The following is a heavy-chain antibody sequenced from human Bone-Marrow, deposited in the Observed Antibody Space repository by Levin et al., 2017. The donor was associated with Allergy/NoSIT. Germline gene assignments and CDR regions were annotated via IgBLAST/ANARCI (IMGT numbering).Heavy chain of an antibody. V-gene: IGHV4-38-2*01. D-gene: IGHD6-19*01. CDR2: IYHSGGT. Sequence: SETLSLTCAVSGYSISSGYYWGWIRQPPGKGLEWIGSIYHSGGTYYNPSLKSRVTISVDTSKNQFSLKLSSVTAADTAVYYCARASGDGSGGNLDYWGQGTLVTVSS. CDR1: GYSISSGYY. CDR3: ARASGDGSGGNLDY. J-gene: IGHJ4*02.